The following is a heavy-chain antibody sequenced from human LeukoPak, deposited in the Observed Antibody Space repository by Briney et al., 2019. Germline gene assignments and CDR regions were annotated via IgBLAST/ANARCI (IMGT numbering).Heavy chain of an antibody. Sequence: GGSLRLSCAASGFTFSSYSMNWVRQAPGKGLEWVSSISSSSSHIYYADSVKGRFTISRDNAKNSLYLQMNSLRAEDTAVYYCARDQLELRRDYYYYYVDVWGKGTTVTVSS. CDR1: GFTFSSYS. CDR3: ARDQLELRRDYYYYYVDV. CDR2: ISSSSSHI. V-gene: IGHV3-21*01. J-gene: IGHJ6*03. D-gene: IGHD1-7*01.